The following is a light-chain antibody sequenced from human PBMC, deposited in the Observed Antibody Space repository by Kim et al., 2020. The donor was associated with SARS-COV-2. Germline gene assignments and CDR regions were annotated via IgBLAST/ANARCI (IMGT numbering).Light chain of an antibody. V-gene: IGKV1-6*02. Sequence: ASGGDRVTITCRASQDVGNDLGWYQQKPGTAPRLLIYAATILQSGVPSRFSGSGSGTDFTLTISSLQPEDCATYFCLQDYTYPWTLGQGTKVDIK. CDR3: LQDYTYPWT. CDR1: QDVGND. CDR2: AAT. J-gene: IGKJ1*01.